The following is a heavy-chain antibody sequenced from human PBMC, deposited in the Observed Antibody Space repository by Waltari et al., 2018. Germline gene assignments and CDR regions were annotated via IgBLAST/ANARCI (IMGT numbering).Heavy chain of an antibody. Sequence: QVQLQQWGAGLLKPSETLSLTCAVYGGSFSGYYWSWIRKPPGKGLEWIGEINQSGSTNYNPSRKSRVTISVDTSKNQFSLKLSSVTAADTAVYYCVRGWQWLVRGWFDPWGQGTLVTVSS. CDR2: INQSGST. D-gene: IGHD6-19*01. V-gene: IGHV4-34*01. CDR1: GGSFSGYY. CDR3: VRGWQWLVRGWFDP. J-gene: IGHJ5*02.